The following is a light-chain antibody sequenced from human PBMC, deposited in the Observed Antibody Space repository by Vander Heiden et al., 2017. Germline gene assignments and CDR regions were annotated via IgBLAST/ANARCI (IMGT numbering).Light chain of an antibody. CDR2: WAS. J-gene: IGKJ1*01. Sequence: EIVITRGRRSITESLGERATINCKSSQSVLYSSNNKNYLAWYQQKPGQPPKLLIYWASTRESGVPDRFSGSGDGTDFTLAISSLQGEDVVVYYCQQYYGTAWTFGQGTKVEIK. CDR1: QSVLYSSNNKNY. V-gene: IGKV4-1*01. CDR3: QQYYGTAWT.